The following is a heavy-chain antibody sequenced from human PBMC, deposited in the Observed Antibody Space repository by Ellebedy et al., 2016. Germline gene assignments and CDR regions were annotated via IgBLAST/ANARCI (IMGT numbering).Heavy chain of an antibody. CDR1: GYILRDYC. CDR2: ISDHNDNT. CDR3: ARDGGGGIASALTGLGY. J-gene: IGHJ4*02. D-gene: IGHD6-13*01. V-gene: IGHV1-18*01. Sequence: ASVKVSXXASGYILRDYCISWVRQAPGQGLEWMGWISDHNDNTNFTQKFQGRVTMTSDTSTSTVYMELSSLRSEDTAIYYCARDGGGGIASALTGLGYWGQGTLVTVSS.